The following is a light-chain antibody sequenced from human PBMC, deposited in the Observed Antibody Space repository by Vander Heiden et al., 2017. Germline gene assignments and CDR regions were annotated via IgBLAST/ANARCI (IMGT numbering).Light chain of an antibody. J-gene: IGLJ2*01. Sequence: QSMLTQPPSASGTPGPRVTISCSGSSSNIGRNTVSYYQHLPGTAPKLLIYSNNQRPSGVPERFSGSKSGTSASLAISGLQSEDEADYYCAAWDDSLNGVVFGGGTKLTVL. V-gene: IGLV1-44*01. CDR1: SSNIGRNT. CDR2: SNN. CDR3: AAWDDSLNGVV.